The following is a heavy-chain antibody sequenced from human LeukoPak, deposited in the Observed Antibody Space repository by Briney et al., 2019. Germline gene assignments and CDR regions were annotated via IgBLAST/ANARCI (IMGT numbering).Heavy chain of an antibody. CDR1: GYTVTGYY. D-gene: IGHD3-3*01. V-gene: IGHV1-2*02. Sequence: GASVKVSCKASGYTVTGYYMHWVRQAPGQGLEWMGWINPNSGGTNYAQKFQGRVTMTRDTSISTAYMELSRLRSDDTAVYYCARAPPDFWSGYSLDYWGQGTLVTVSS. J-gene: IGHJ4*02. CDR3: ARAPPDFWSGYSLDY. CDR2: INPNSGGT.